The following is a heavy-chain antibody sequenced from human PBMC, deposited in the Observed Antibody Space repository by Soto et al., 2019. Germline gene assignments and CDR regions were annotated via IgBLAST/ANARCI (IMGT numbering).Heavy chain of an antibody. Sequence: PSETLSLTCTVASAPVSSSTYTWGWIRQPPGKGLEWIGSIYYSGSTYYNPSLNSRVTVSVDTSKNQFSLKLSSVTAADTAVYYCARGFDVGYYYDSSGYYNWFDPWGQGTLVTVSS. CDR1: SAPVSSSTYT. V-gene: IGHV4-39*07. CDR3: ARGFDVGYYYDSSGYYNWFDP. CDR2: IYYSGST. J-gene: IGHJ5*02. D-gene: IGHD3-22*01.